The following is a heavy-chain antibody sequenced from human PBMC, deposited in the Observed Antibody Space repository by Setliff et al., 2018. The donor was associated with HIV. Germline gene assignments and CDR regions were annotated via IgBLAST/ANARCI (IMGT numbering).Heavy chain of an antibody. Sequence: SVKVSCKVFGGTFSSHVISWVRQAPGQGLESMGGIIPFFGTSNYAQKFQGRVTITADESTSTIYMELSSLRSDDTAVYFCTRVPGWTDHWGQGTQVTVSS. D-gene: IGHD6-19*01. CDR2: IIPFFGTS. V-gene: IGHV1-69*13. J-gene: IGHJ1*01. CDR3: TRVPGWTDH. CDR1: GGTFSSHV.